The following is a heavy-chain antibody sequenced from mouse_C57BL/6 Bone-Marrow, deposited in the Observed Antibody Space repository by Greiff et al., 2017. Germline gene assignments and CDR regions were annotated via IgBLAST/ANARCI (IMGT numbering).Heavy chain of an antibody. V-gene: IGHV1-26*01. Sequence: VQLQQSGPELVKPGASVKISCKASGYTFTDYYMNWVKQSHGKSLEWIGDINPNNGGTSYNQKFKGKATLTVDKSSSTAYMELRSLTSEDSAVYYCARNDGYSHDYWGQGTTLTVSS. CDR1: GYTFTDYY. CDR3: ARNDGYSHDY. J-gene: IGHJ2*01. CDR2: INPNNGGT. D-gene: IGHD2-3*01.